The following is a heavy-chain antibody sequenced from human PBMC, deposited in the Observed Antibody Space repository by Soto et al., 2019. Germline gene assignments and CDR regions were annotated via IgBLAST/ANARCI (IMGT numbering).Heavy chain of an antibody. Sequence: QVQLVESGGGVVQPGRSLRLSCAASGFTFSSFAIHGVRHAPGKGLEWVAVISYDGNNRYYADSVKGRFTISRDNSKNTPYLQMNSLRAEDTAMYYCARDCRDGSSYNWGQGTLVTVSS. V-gene: IGHV3-30-3*01. CDR1: GFTFSSFA. CDR3: ARDCRDGSSYN. D-gene: IGHD2-15*01. J-gene: IGHJ4*02. CDR2: ISYDGNNR.